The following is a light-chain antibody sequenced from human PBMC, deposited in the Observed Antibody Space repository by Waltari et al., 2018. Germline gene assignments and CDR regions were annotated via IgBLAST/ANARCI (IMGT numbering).Light chain of an antibody. CDR3: QQRSNWPWT. Sequence: EIVLTQSPATLSLSPGERATLSCRASQSVSSYLAWYQQKPGQAPRLLIYDASDRATGSPARVSGSGSGTDFTLTISSLEPEDFAVYYCQQRSNWPWTFGQGTKVEIK. CDR2: DAS. CDR1: QSVSSY. J-gene: IGKJ1*01. V-gene: IGKV3-11*01.